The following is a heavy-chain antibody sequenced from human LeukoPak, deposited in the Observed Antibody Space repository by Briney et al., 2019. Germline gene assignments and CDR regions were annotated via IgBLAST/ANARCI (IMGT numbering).Heavy chain of an antibody. D-gene: IGHD4-11*01. V-gene: IGHV3-21*01. J-gene: IGHJ4*02. CDR1: GFTFSSYS. CDR2: ISSSSSYI. CDR3: ARARKTKQTNSNYDY. Sequence: GGSLRLSCAASGFTFSSYSMNWVRQAPGKGLEWVSSISSSSSYIYYADSVKGRFTISRDNAKNSLYLQMNSLRAEDTAVYYCARARKTKQTNSNYDYWGQGTLVTVSS.